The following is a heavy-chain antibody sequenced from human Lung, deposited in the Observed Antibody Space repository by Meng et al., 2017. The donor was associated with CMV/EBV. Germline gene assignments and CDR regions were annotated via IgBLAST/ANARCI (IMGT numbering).Heavy chain of an antibody. D-gene: IGHD3-10*01. CDR1: GDSITNHNW. CDR2: IPHRGSS. J-gene: IGHJ1*01. V-gene: IGHV4-4*02. CDR3: LRRSGGSV. Sequence: QVHSRESCRDLLKPSETLSLTCAVSGDSITNHNWWAWVRQPPGKGLEWIGEIPHRGSSAYNPSLKSRVSMSIDKSKNQFSLKLTSVTAADTAVYHCLRRSGGSVWGQGTLVTVSS.